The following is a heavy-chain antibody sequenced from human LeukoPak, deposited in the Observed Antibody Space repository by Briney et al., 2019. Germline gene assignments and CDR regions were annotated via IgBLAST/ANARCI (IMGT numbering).Heavy chain of an antibody. Sequence: GGSLRLSCAASGFTFSTYFMHWVRQAPGKGLEWVADIASDGSHTFYVESVKGRFTISRDNSKNTLYLQMNNLRAEHTAVYFCARVRQCTILHSGVYDIWGQGTMVSVCS. CDR3: ARVRQCTILHSGVYDI. CDR1: GFTFSTYF. V-gene: IGHV3-30-3*01. J-gene: IGHJ3*02. D-gene: IGHD3-3*01. CDR2: IASDGSHT.